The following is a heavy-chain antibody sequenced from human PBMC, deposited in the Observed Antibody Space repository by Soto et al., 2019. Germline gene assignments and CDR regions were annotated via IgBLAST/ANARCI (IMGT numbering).Heavy chain of an antibody. CDR2: ISYDGSNK. CDR1: GFTFSSYA. CDR3: ATNEIITRDGYNYDYFDY. J-gene: IGHJ4*02. D-gene: IGHD5-12*01. Sequence: SLRLSCAASGFTFSSYAMHWVRQAPGKGLEWVAVISYDGSNKYYADSVKGRFTISRDNSKNTLYLQMNSLRAEDTAVYYCATNEIITRDGYNYDYFDYWGQGTLVTVSS. V-gene: IGHV3-30-3*01.